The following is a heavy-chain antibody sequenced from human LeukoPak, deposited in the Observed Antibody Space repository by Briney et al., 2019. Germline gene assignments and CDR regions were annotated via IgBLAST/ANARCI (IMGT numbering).Heavy chain of an antibody. CDR3: AKGPDYYGSGSYLWYMDV. D-gene: IGHD3-10*01. Sequence: GGSLRLSCAASGFNFNNYGMHWVRQAPGKGLEWVAFIRCDGNNKYYADSVKGRFTVSRDNSKNTMYLQMNSLRAEDTAVYYCAKGPDYYGSGSYLWYMDVWGKGTTVIISS. CDR2: IRCDGNNK. CDR1: GFNFNNYG. J-gene: IGHJ6*03. V-gene: IGHV3-30*02.